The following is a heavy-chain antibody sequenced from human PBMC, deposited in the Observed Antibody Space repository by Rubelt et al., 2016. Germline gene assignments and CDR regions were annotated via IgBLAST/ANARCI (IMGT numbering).Heavy chain of an antibody. V-gene: IGHV3-23*01. CDR3: ARDERGIDY. CDR2: VSGSGGST. Sequence: EVQLLESGGGLVQPGGSLRLSCAASGFTFSSYAMSWVRQAPGKGLEWVSGVSGSGGSTYYADSVKGRFTISRDNSRNTMYLQMNSLRVEDTAVYYCARDERGIDYWGQGTLVTVSS. CDR1: GFTFSSYA. J-gene: IGHJ4*02.